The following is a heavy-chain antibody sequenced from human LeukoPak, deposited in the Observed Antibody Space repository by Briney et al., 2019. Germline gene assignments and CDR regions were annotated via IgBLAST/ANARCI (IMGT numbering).Heavy chain of an antibody. CDR3: AWDSDDYYGSGSYPRY. J-gene: IGHJ4*02. Sequence: PGASLRLSCAASGFTFSIYGMHWVRQAPGKGLEWLAFIRYDGSQKYYADSVKGRFTISRDNSKNTLYMQMNSLRAEDTAVYYCAWDSDDYYGSGSYPRYWGQGTLVTVSS. D-gene: IGHD3-10*01. V-gene: IGHV3-30*02. CDR1: GFTFSIYG. CDR2: IRYDGSQK.